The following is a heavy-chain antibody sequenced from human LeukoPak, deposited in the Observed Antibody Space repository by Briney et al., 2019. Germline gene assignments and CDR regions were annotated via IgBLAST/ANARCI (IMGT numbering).Heavy chain of an antibody. Sequence: GGSLRLSCAASGFTFSSYWMIWVRQAPGKGLEWVANIKQDGSEKNYVDSVKGRFTISRDNAKNSLYLQMNSLRAEDTAVYYCASPKMDSGSYWRAFDIWGHGTMVTVSS. D-gene: IGHD1-26*01. CDR3: ASPKMDSGSYWRAFDI. V-gene: IGHV3-7*01. CDR1: GFTFSSYW. J-gene: IGHJ3*02. CDR2: IKQDGSEK.